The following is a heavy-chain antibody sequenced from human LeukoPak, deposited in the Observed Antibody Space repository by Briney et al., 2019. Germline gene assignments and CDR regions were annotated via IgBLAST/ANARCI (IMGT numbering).Heavy chain of an antibody. J-gene: IGHJ1*01. CDR2: VSGSGGRT. D-gene: IGHD4-23*01. V-gene: IGHV3-23*01. Sequence: GESLRLSCATSGFTFSSYAMSWVRQAPGQGLEWVSAVSGSGGRTYYADSVRGRFTIFRDNSKNTQYLQMNRLRAEDTAVYYCAKDPEYGRNFPEYFQHWGQGTLVTVSS. CDR3: AKDPEYGRNFPEYFQH. CDR1: GFTFSSYA.